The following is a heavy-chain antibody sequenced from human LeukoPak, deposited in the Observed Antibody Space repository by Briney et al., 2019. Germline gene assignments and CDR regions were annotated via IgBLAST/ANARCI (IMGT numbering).Heavy chain of an antibody. D-gene: IGHD3-10*01. CDR3: AKYYSGSSPHN. CDR1: GFSFSNYA. Sequence: GGSLRLSCAASGFSFSNYAMTWVRQAPGKGLEWVSGISAGGSGTYYADSVKGRFTISRDNSENTLYLQMNTLRAEDTAVYYCAKYYSGSSPHNWGQGTLVTVSP. J-gene: IGHJ4*02. V-gene: IGHV3-23*01. CDR2: ISAGGSGT.